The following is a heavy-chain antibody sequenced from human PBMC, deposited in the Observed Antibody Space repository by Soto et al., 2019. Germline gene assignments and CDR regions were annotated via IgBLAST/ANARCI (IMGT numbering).Heavy chain of an antibody. D-gene: IGHD6-19*01. CDR1: GGSISSYY. V-gene: IGHV4-59*01. Sequence: QVQLQESGPGLVKPSETLSLTCTVSGGSISSYYWSWIRQPPGKGLEWIGYIYYSGSTNYNPSLKSRVTISVDTSKNQCSLKLSSVTAADTAVYYCARGAGYSSGHYYFDYWGQGTLVTVSS. CDR2: IYYSGST. J-gene: IGHJ4*02. CDR3: ARGAGYSSGHYYFDY.